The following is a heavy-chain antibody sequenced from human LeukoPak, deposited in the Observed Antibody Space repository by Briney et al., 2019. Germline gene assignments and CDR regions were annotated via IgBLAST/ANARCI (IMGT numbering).Heavy chain of an antibody. CDR1: GFTFSSYG. CDR3: AKDTPVPSYYDFWSGYLDY. J-gene: IGHJ4*02. V-gene: IGHV3-30*18. Sequence: GGSLRLSCAASGFTFSSYGMHWVRQAPGKGLEWVAVISYDGSNKYYADSVKGRFTISRDNSKNTLCLQMNSLRAKDTAVYYCAKDTPVPSYYDFWSGYLDYWGQGTLVTVSS. D-gene: IGHD3-3*01. CDR2: ISYDGSNK.